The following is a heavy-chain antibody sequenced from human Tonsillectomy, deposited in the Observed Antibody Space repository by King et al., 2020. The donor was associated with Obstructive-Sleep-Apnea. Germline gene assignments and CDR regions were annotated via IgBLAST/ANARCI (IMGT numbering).Heavy chain of an antibody. V-gene: IGHV3-30*18. CDR3: AKVPGSGFDS. Sequence: VQLVESGGGVVQPGGSLRLSCVDSGLTFSSYGMHWVRQAPGKGRGWVAFISYDGSYKNYADSVKGRFTISRDNSKRTLSLQMNSLRDEDTVLYYWAKVPGSGFDSWGQGTLVTVSS. CDR1: GLTFSSYG. J-gene: IGHJ4*02. CDR2: ISYDGSYK. D-gene: IGHD6-25*01.